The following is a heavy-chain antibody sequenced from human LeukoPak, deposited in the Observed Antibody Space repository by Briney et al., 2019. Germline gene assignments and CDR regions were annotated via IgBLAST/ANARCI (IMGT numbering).Heavy chain of an antibody. CDR1: GFTFSTYV. Sequence: GGSLRLSCAASGFTFSTYVIHWVRQAPGKGLEWVALIWHDGSNKYYGDSVKDRFTISRDNSKNTLYLQMNSLRAEDTAVYYCAKDLLSGGNCYSIFHYWGQGTLVTVSS. V-gene: IGHV3-33*06. D-gene: IGHD2-15*01. J-gene: IGHJ4*02. CDR2: IWHDGSNK. CDR3: AKDLLSGGNCYSIFHY.